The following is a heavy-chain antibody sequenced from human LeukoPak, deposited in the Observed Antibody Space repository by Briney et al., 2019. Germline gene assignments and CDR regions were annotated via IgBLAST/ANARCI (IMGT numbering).Heavy chain of an antibody. D-gene: IGHD5-18*01. J-gene: IGHJ5*02. V-gene: IGHV3-20*01. CDR3: ARGLGYSYGYHWFDP. CDR2: INWNGGST. Sequence: GGSLRLSCAASGLTVSSNYMSWVRQAPGKGLEWVSGINWNGGSTGYADSVKGRFTISRDNAKNSLYLQMNSLRAEDTALYHCARGLGYSYGYHWFDPWGQGTLVTVSS. CDR1: GLTVSSNY.